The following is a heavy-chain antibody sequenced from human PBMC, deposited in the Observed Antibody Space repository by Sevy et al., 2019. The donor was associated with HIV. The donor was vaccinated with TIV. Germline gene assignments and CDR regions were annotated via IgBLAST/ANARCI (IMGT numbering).Heavy chain of an antibody. CDR3: AKCLYTSIVADYYYYMDV. V-gene: IGHV3-23*01. CDR1: GFTFSSYA. CDR2: ISGSGDNT. Sequence: GGSLRLSCAASGFTFSSYATSWVRQAPGNGLEWVSTISGSGDNTFYADSAKGRFTISRDNSKNTLYLQMNSLRAEDTAVYYCAKCLYTSIVADYYYYMDVWGKGTTVTVSS. D-gene: IGHD3-16*01. J-gene: IGHJ6*03.